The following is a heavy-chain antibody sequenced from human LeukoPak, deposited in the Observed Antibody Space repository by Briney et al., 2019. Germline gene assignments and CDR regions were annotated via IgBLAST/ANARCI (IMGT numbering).Heavy chain of an antibody. J-gene: IGHJ4*02. Sequence: GGSLRLSCAASGFTFSNSGLHWVRQAPGKGLEWVAFIRYDGSSKYYADSVKARFTISRDNSKNTLHLQMNSLRLEDTAVYYCARDPRRTYKPEKRTGGDYWGQGTLVTVSS. CDR3: ARDPRRTYKPEKRTGGDY. CDR1: GFTFSNSG. V-gene: IGHV3-30*02. D-gene: IGHD1-14*01. CDR2: IRYDGSSK.